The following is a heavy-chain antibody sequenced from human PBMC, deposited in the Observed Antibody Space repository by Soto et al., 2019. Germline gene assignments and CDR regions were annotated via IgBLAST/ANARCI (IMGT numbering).Heavy chain of an antibody. CDR1: GGTFINYT. CDR3: ATELRYFDWVVPNHWLDP. V-gene: IGHV1-69*02. J-gene: IGHJ5*02. Sequence: QVQLVQSGAEVKKPGSSVKVSCKASGGTFINYTISWVRQAPGQGLEWMGRIIPILGIANYAQKFQGRVTITADKSTRTAYMELSSLRSEDTAVYYCATELRYFDWVVPNHWLDPWGQGTLVTVSS. CDR2: IIPILGIA. D-gene: IGHD3-9*01.